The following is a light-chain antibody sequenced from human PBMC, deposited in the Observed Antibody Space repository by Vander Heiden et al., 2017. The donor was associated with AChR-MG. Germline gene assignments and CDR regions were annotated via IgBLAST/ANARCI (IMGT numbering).Light chain of an antibody. J-gene: IGLJ3*02. CDR2: EVG. V-gene: IGLV2-14*01. Sequence: QSALTQPASVPGSPGQSITISCTGTNSDVGGYNYVSWYQQHPGTATKLLVSEVGNRPSGVSDRFSGSKSGNTASLTISGHQAEDEAVYYCNSYTSTDTVVFGGGTKLTVL. CDR1: NSDVGGYNY. CDR3: NSYTSTDTVV.